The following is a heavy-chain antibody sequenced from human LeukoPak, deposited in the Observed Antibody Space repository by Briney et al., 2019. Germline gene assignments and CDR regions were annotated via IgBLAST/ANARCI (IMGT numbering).Heavy chain of an antibody. V-gene: IGHV3-74*01. CDR1: GFTFNTYW. CDR2: INADGSST. D-gene: IGHD2/OR15-2a*01. Sequence: PGGSLRLSCAASGFTFNTYWMHWVRQAPGKGRVWVSSINADGSSTSYADSMKGRFTISRDNAKNTLYLQMNSLRAEDTAVYYCASQQSFHYYYMDVWGKGTTVTVSS. CDR3: ASQQSFHYYYMDV. J-gene: IGHJ6*03.